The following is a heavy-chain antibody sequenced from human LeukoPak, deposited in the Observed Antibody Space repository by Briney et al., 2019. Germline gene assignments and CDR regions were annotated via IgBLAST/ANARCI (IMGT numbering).Heavy chain of an antibody. J-gene: IGHJ3*02. CDR1: GDSISSYS. Sequence: PSETLSLTCTVSGDSISSYSWSWTRQPPGKGLEWIGEINHSGSTNYNPSLKSRVTISVDTSKNQFSLKLSSVTAADTAVYYCASGSNPMDAFDIWGQGTMVTVSS. V-gene: IGHV4-34*01. D-gene: IGHD4-11*01. CDR2: INHSGST. CDR3: ASGSNPMDAFDI.